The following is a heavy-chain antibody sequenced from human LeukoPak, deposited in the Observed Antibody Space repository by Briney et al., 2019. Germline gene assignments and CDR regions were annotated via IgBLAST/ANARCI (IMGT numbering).Heavy chain of an antibody. CDR3: ARAGGHSGGY. V-gene: IGHV4-59*08. D-gene: IGHD4-23*01. CDR1: GGSISGYY. CDR2: IYYSGST. J-gene: IGHJ4*02. Sequence: PSETLSLTCTVSGGSISGYYWSWIRQPPGKGLEWIGYIYYSGSTDYNPSLKSRVTISLDTSKNQFSLKLSSVTAADTAVYYCARAGGHSGGYWGQGTLVTVSS.